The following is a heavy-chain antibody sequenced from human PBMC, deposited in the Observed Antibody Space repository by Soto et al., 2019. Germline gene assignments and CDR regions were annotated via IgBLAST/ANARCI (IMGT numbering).Heavy chain of an antibody. V-gene: IGHV4-34*01. D-gene: IGHD1-7*01. CDR1: GGSFSGYY. J-gene: IGHJ6*02. CDR3: ARRKVNNWNYFRPSMDV. CDR2: INHSGST. Sequence: SETLSLTCAVYGGSFSGYYWSWSRQPPGKGLEWIGEINHSGSTNYNPSLEGRVTISVDTSKNQFSLKLSSVTAADTAVYYCARRKVNNWNYFRPSMDVWGQGTTVTVSS.